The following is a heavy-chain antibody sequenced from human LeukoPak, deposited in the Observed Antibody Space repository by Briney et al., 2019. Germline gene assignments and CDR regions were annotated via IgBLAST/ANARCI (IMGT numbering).Heavy chain of an antibody. CDR1: GGSISSYY. Sequence: SETLSLTCTVSGGSISSYYWNWIRQPPGKGLEWIGSISYSGTTYYNPSLRSRVSISADTSKNQFSLQLSSVTAADTAVYYCTRDIAVQWFYSWGQGTLVTVSS. CDR2: ISYSGTT. CDR3: TRDIAVQWFYS. J-gene: IGHJ5*01. D-gene: IGHD2-15*01. V-gene: IGHV4-59*05.